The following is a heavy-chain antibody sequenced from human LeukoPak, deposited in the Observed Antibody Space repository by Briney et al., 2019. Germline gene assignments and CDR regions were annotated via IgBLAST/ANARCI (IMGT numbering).Heavy chain of an antibody. CDR1: GGSFRRYT. V-gene: IGHV1-69*06. Sequence: SVKVSCKASGGSFRRYTFAWVRQAPGQGLEWMGGIMPVLDTGSYAQGFQGRVTITADRSTSTAYMELRSLRPEDTALYYCAARDNGNDLLSYHAMDVWGNGTTVTVSS. J-gene: IGHJ6*04. CDR2: IMPVLDTG. D-gene: IGHD1-1*01. CDR3: AARDNGNDLLSYHAMDV.